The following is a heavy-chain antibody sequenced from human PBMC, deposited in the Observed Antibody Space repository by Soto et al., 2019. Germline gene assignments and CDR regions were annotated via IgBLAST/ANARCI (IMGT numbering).Heavy chain of an antibody. CDR1: GFTFSSYA. Sequence: PWWSLRLSCAASGFTFSSYAMSWVRQAPGKGLEWVSAISGSGGSTYYADSVKGRFTISRDNSKNTLYLQMNSLRAEDTAVYYCAKVVWQQLVFYYYGMDVWGQGTTVTVSS. V-gene: IGHV3-23*01. CDR2: ISGSGGST. D-gene: IGHD6-13*01. J-gene: IGHJ6*02. CDR3: AKVVWQQLVFYYYGMDV.